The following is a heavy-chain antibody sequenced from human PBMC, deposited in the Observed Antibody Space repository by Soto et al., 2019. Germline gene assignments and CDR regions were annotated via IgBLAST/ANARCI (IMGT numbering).Heavy chain of an antibody. Sequence: QVQLVESGGGVVQPGRSLRLSCAASGFTFSSYGMHWVRQAPGKGLEWVAVISYDGSNKYYADSVKGRFTISRDNSKNTLYLQMNSLRAEDTAVYYCAKAGYSSSSFAYCGQGTLVTVSS. J-gene: IGHJ4*02. V-gene: IGHV3-30*18. CDR3: AKAGYSSSSFAY. CDR2: ISYDGSNK. CDR1: GFTFSSYG. D-gene: IGHD6-6*01.